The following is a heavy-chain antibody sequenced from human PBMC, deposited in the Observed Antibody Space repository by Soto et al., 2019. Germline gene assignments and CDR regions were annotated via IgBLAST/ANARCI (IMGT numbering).Heavy chain of an antibody. CDR2: FFYSGTT. CDR1: GGSIRSTNYY. CDR3: ARQSSHIVGVTAIMGAFDI. J-gene: IGHJ3*02. D-gene: IGHD2-21*02. V-gene: IGHV4-39*01. Sequence: ETLSLTCTVSGGSIRSTNYYWGWIRQPPGKGLEWIGSFFYSGTTYYNPSLKSRVTISVDTSKNQFSLKLRSVTAADTAVYYCARQSSHIVGVTAIMGAFDIWGQGTMVTASS.